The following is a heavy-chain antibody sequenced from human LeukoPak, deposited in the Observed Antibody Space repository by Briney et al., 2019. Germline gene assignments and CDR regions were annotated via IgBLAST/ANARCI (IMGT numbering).Heavy chain of an antibody. CDR1: GGSISSYY. Sequence: SETLSLTCTVSGGSISSYYWSWIRQPPRKGLEWIGYIYYSGSTNYNPSLKSRVTISVDTSKNQFSLKLSSVTAADTAVYYCARHRGYFVDYWGQGTLVTVSS. D-gene: IGHD6-13*01. CDR3: ARHRGYFVDY. J-gene: IGHJ4*02. CDR2: IYYSGST. V-gene: IGHV4-59*08.